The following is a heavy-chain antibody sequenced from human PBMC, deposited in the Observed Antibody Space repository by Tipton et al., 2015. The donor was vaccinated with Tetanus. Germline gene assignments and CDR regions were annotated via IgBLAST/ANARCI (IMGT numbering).Heavy chain of an antibody. Sequence: LRLSCTVSGGSISSYYWSWIRQPPGKGLEWIGYIYYSGSTNYNPSLKSRVTISVDTSKNQFSLKLSSVTAADTAVYYCASSKRGYSYGYPEVGWFDPWGQGTLVTVSS. D-gene: IGHD5-18*01. V-gene: IGHV4-59*01. CDR3: ASSKRGYSYGYPEVGWFDP. J-gene: IGHJ5*02. CDR2: IYYSGST. CDR1: GGSISSYY.